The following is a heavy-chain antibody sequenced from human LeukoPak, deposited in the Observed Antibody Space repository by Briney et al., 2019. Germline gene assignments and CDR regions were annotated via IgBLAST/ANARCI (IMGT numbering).Heavy chain of an antibody. CDR3: ASYYNQGMYNWFDP. CDR1: GGSFSGYY. D-gene: IGHD1-26*01. CDR2: INHSGST. Sequence: SETLSLTCAVYGGSFSGYYWSWIRQPPGKGLEWIGEINHSGSTNCNPSLKSRVTISVDTSKNQFSLKLSSVTAADTAVYYCASYYNQGMYNWFDPWGQGTLVTVSP. V-gene: IGHV4-34*01. J-gene: IGHJ5*02.